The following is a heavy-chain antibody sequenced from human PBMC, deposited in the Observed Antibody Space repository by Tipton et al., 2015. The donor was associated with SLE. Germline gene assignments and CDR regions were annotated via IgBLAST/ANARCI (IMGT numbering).Heavy chain of an antibody. Sequence: TLSLTCTVSGASISSNHYYWSWIRQPPGKGLEWIGQINHRGSTNYNPSLKSRVTISIDTSKNQFSLKLSSVTAADTAVYYCAGVRKKGWGWFDPWGQGTLVTVSS. CDR2: INHRGST. V-gene: IGHV4-39*07. CDR3: AGVRKKGWGWFDP. CDR1: GASISSNHYY. D-gene: IGHD3-16*01. J-gene: IGHJ5*02.